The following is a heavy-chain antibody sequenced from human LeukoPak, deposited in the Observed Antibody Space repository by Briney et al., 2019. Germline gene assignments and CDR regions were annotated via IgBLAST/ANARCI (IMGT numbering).Heavy chain of an antibody. CDR1: GYTFTGYY. V-gene: IGHV1-2*02. CDR2: INPNSGGT. Sequence: ASVKVSCKASGYTFTGYYMHWVRQAPGQGLEWMGWINPNSGGTNYAQKFQGRVTMTRDTSIGTAYMELSRLRSDDTAVYYCARDLDDFWSGYHILYDYWGQGTLVTVSS. J-gene: IGHJ4*02. CDR3: ARDLDDFWSGYHILYDY. D-gene: IGHD3-3*01.